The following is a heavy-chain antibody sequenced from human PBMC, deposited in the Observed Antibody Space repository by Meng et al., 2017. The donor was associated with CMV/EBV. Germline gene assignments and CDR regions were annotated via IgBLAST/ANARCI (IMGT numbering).Heavy chain of an antibody. CDR2: INPNSGGT. V-gene: IGHV1-2*02. CDR3: ARFVRYCSSTSCYPKRGLVDY. D-gene: IGHD2-2*01. J-gene: IGHJ4*02. Sequence: ASVKVSCKASGYTFTGYYMHWVRQAPGQGLEWMGWINPNSGGTNYAQKFQGRVTMTRDTSISTAYMELSRLRSDDTAVYYCARFVRYCSSTSCYPKRGLVDYWGQGTLVTVSS. CDR1: GYTFTGYY.